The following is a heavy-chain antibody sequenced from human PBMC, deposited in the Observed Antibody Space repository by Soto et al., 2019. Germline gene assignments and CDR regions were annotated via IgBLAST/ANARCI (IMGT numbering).Heavy chain of an antibody. Sequence: EVQLVESGGGLVKPGGSLRLSCAASGFTFRNAWMSWVRQSPGKGMEWVGRIRSKADGGTAVYAAPLEGRFTISRDDSANPLYLQMNSLKTEDTAVYFCAADASVADANVDYWGQGTLVTVSS. CDR3: AADASVADANVDY. D-gene: IGHD2-15*01. CDR1: GFTFRNAW. V-gene: IGHV3-15*01. J-gene: IGHJ4*02. CDR2: IRSKADGGTA.